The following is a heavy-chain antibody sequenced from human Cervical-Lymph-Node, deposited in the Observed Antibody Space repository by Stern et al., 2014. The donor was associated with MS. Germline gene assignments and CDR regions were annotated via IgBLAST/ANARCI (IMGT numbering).Heavy chain of an antibody. D-gene: IGHD3-10*01. CDR3: ARGGRGVGLEY. CDR1: GFTFSTYA. Sequence: VQMVESGGGVVQLGRSLRLSCVGSGFTFSTYAMHWVRQAPGKGLEWVAFVSYDGSQRNSTDSVKARFTISRDNSKNTLYLHMNSLRDEDTAVYFCARGGRGVGLEYWGQGALVTVSS. V-gene: IGHV3-30-3*01. J-gene: IGHJ4*02. CDR2: VSYDGSQR.